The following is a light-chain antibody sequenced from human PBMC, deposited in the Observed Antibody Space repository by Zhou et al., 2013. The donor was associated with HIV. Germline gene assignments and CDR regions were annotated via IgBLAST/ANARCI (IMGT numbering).Light chain of an antibody. CDR1: QTITNY. V-gene: IGKV1-39*01. Sequence: DIQMTQSPSSLSASVGDRVTITCRASQTITNYLNWYQQKPGKAPKLLIYAASSLQSGVPSRFSGSGSGTDFTLTISSLQPEDFATYYCQQSSFTFGPGTKVDIK. J-gene: IGKJ3*01. CDR2: AAS. CDR3: QQSSFT.